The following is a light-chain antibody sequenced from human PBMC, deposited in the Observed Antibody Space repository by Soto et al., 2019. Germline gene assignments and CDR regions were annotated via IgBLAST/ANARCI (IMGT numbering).Light chain of an antibody. CDR1: ESVSRS. Sequence: DIQMTQSPSTLSASVGDRVTITCPASESVSRSLAWYQQKPGRTPKLLIYQASTLETGVPSRFSVSGSVTEFTLTISSLQPDDFATYYCKQYNAYSQAFCQGTKVEIK. CDR2: QAS. CDR3: KQYNAYSQA. V-gene: IGKV1-5*03. J-gene: IGKJ1*01.